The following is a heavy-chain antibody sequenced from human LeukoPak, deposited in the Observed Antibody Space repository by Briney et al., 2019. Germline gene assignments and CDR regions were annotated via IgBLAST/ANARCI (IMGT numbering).Heavy chain of an antibody. CDR3: GRDLIVGATPGDY. V-gene: IGHV3-74*01. Sequence: GGSLRLSCAASGFTFSSYWMHWVRQAPGKGLVWVSRISTDGSSTSYADSVKGRFTISRDNAKNTLYLQMDSLRVEDTAVYYCGRDLIVGATPGDYWGQGTLVTVSS. D-gene: IGHD1-26*01. J-gene: IGHJ4*02. CDR1: GFTFSSYW. CDR2: ISTDGSST.